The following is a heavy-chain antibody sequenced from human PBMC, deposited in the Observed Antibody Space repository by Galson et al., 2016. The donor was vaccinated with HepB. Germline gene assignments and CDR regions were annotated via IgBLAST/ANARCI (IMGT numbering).Heavy chain of an antibody. CDR2: ISWTSGSI. CDR1: GFTFGDYA. CDR3: AREGITMIAFDY. Sequence: SLRLSCAASGFTFGDYAMHWVRQAPGKGLEWVSSISWTSGSIGYAASVKGRFTISRDNAKNSLYLQMNSLRPEDTALYYCAREGITMIAFDYWGQGTLVTLSS. J-gene: IGHJ4*02. V-gene: IGHV3-9*01. D-gene: IGHD3-22*01.